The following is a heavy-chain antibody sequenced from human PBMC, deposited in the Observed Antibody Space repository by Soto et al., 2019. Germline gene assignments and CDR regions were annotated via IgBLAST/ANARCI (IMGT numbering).Heavy chain of an antibody. Sequence: SETLSLTCAVDGGSFSGYDGSWIRQPPGKGLEWMGEINHSGSTNYNPSLKSRVTISVDTSKNQFSLKLSSVTAADTAVYYCARGFLVSVSQQLYGAFDICGQGPTVTV. CDR3: ARGFLVSVSQQLYGAFDI. D-gene: IGHD2-8*01. V-gene: IGHV4-34*01. J-gene: IGHJ3*02. CDR1: GGSFSGYD. CDR2: INHSGST.